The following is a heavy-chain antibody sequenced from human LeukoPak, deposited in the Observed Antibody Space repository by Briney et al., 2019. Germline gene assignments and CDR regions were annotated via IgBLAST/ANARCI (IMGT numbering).Heavy chain of an antibody. CDR2: IYPTGST. V-gene: IGHV4-4*07. J-gene: IGHJ4*02. D-gene: IGHD3-16*02. Sequence: SETLSLTCSVSGGSSSSSYWSWIRQPAGKGLEWIGRIYPTGSTNYNPSLKSRVSMSLDTSNNQFSLSLRSVTAADTAVYYCARDQGVPFGGVIAPLAYWGQGTLVTVSS. CDR3: ARDQGVPFGGVIAPLAY. CDR1: GGSSSSSY.